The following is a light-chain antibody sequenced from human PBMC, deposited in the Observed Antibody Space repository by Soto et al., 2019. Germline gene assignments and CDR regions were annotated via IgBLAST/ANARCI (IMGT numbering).Light chain of an antibody. CDR2: ATS. J-gene: IGKJ4*02. V-gene: IGKV1-9*01. Sequence: IQLTQSPSFLSASVGDRVTITCRASQGFSSYLAWYQQKPGKAPKLLMYATSTLQSGVPSRFSGSGSGTEFTLTISSLQPEDFATYYCQQLNSYPLTFGGGTKVEIK. CDR1: QGFSSY. CDR3: QQLNSYPLT.